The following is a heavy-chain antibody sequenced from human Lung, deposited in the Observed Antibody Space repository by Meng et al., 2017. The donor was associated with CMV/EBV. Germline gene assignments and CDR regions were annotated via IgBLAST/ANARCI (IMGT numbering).Heavy chain of an antibody. V-gene: IGHV3-9*01. D-gene: IGHD6-13*01. Sequence: LSLTXVASGFTFDDYAMHWVRQAPGKGLEWVSGISWNHGNIAYADSVKGRFTISRDNRKNSLYLQMNSLRPEDTAVYYCAKDMIAATGVGYRYYYYVMDVWGQGXTVTVSS. CDR1: GFTFDDYA. CDR2: ISWNHGNI. CDR3: AKDMIAATGVGYRYYYYVMDV. J-gene: IGHJ6*02.